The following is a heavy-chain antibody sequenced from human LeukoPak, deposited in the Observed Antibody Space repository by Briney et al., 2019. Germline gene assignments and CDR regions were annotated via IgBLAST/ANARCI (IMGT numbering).Heavy chain of an antibody. CDR3: ARHEYSYGYYYYYGMDV. J-gene: IGHJ6*02. Sequence: PSETLSLTCTVSGGSISSYYWSWIRQPPGKGLEWIGYIYYSGSTNYNPSLKSRVTISVDTSKNQFSQKLSSVTAADTAVYYCARHEYSYGYYYYYGMDVWGQGTTVTVSS. CDR2: IYYSGST. CDR1: GGSISSYY. V-gene: IGHV4-59*08. D-gene: IGHD5-18*01.